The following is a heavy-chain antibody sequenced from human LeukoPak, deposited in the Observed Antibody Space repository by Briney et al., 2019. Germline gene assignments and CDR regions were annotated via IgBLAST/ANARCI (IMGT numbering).Heavy chain of an antibody. D-gene: IGHD1-26*01. CDR3: ARGQIRQREGTVQTRFDY. V-gene: IGHV3-30*01. CDR1: GFTFSSYA. Sequence: PGGSLRLSCAASGFTFSSYAMHWVRQAPGKGLEWVAVISYDGSNKYYADSVKGRFTISRDNSKNTLYLQMNSLRAEDTAVYYCARGQIRQREGTVQTRFDYWGQGTLVTVSS. CDR2: ISYDGSNK. J-gene: IGHJ4*02.